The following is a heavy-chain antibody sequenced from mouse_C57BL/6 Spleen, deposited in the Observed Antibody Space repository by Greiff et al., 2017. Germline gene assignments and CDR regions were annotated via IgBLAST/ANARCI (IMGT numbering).Heavy chain of an antibody. D-gene: IGHD2-5*01. V-gene: IGHV1-19*01. CDR2: INPYNGGT. J-gene: IGHJ4*01. CDR3: ARDSNYYYAMDY. Sequence: VQLQQSGPVLVKPGASVKMSCKASGYTFTDYYMNWVKQSHGKSLEWIGVINPYNGGTSYNQKFKGKATLTVDKSSSTAYMELNSLTSEVSAVYYCARDSNYYYAMDYWGQGTSVTVSS. CDR1: GYTFTDYY.